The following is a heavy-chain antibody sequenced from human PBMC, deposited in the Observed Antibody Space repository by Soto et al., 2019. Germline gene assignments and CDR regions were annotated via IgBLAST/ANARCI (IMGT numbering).Heavy chain of an antibody. V-gene: IGHV1-69*08. CDR2: IIPILGIA. D-gene: IGHD2-2*01. CDR3: ARDCSSTSCYAYP. Sequence: QVQLVQSGAEVKKPGSSVKVSCKASGGTFSSYTISWVGQAPGQGLEWMGRIIPILGIANYAQKFQGRVTITADKSTSTAYMELSSLRSEDTAVYYCARDCSSTSCYAYPWGQGTLVTVSS. J-gene: IGHJ5*02. CDR1: GGTFSSYT.